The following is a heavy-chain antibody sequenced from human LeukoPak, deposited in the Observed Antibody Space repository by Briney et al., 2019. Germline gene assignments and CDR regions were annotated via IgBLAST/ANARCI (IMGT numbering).Heavy chain of an antibody. V-gene: IGHV3-30*02. D-gene: IGHD3-3*01. Sequence: GGSLRLSCAASGFTSSSYGMHWVRQAPGKGLEWVAFIRYDGSNKYYADSVKGRFTISRDNSKNTLYLQMNSLRAEDTAVYYCARVGRFFGVVITPYYFDYWGQGTLVTVSS. J-gene: IGHJ4*02. CDR1: GFTSSSYG. CDR3: ARVGRFFGVVITPYYFDY. CDR2: IRYDGSNK.